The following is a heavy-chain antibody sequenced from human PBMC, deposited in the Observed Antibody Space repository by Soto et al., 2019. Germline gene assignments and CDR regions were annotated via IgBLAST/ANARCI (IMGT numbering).Heavy chain of an antibody. CDR2: ISGSGGSS. CDR3: AKLGVIGEFLSY. CDR1: GFAFSTYA. J-gene: IGHJ4*02. V-gene: IGHV3-23*01. D-gene: IGHD3-16*01. Sequence: EVQLLESGGALEHPGGSLRLSCAAAGFAFSTYAMTWVRQAPGKGLEWVSVISGSGGSSYYAASVKGRFTISRDNSKNTLYLQMNSLRAEDTAVYYCAKLGVIGEFLSYWGQGTLVTVSS.